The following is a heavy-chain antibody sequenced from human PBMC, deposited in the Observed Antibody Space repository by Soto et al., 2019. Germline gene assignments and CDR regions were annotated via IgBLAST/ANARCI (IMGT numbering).Heavy chain of an antibody. CDR1: GGTSSSYA. J-gene: IGHJ3*02. CDR2: IIPIFGTA. CDR3: ARISIVGVDAFDI. V-gene: IGHV1-69*13. D-gene: IGHD1-26*01. Sequence: SVKVSCKASGGTSSSYAISWVRQAPGQGLEWMGGIIPIFGTANYAQKFQGRVTITADESTSTAYMELSSLRSEDTAVYYCARISIVGVDAFDIWGQGTMVTVSS.